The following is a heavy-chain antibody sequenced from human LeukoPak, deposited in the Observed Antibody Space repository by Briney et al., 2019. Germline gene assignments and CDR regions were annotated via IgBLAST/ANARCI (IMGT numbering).Heavy chain of an antibody. CDR2: SYYSGST. D-gene: IGHD3-10*01. Sequence: SETLSLTCTVSGGSISSDSYYWGWIRQPPGKGLEWIGSSYYSGSTYYNPSLKSRVTISVDTSKNQFSLKLSSVTAADTAVYYCARGGAVGGLFPGYWGQGTLVTVFS. V-gene: IGHV4-39*01. J-gene: IGHJ4*02. CDR1: GGSISSDSYY. CDR3: ARGGAVGGLFPGY.